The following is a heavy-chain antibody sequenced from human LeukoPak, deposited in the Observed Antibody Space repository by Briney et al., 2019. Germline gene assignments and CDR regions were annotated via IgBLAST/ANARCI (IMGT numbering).Heavy chain of an antibody. CDR1: GFTFSSYA. CDR3: AKDLVGMDV. Sequence: GGSLRLSCAASGFTFSSYAMSWVRQAPGKGLEWVAVISYDGSNKYYADSVKGRFTISRDNSKNTLYLQMNSLRAEDTAVYYCAKDLVGMDVWGQGTTVTVSS. J-gene: IGHJ6*02. CDR2: ISYDGSNK. V-gene: IGHV3-30*18.